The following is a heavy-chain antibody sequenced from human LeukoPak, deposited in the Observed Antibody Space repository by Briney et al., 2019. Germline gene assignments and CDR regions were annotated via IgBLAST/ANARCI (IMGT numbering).Heavy chain of an antibody. CDR3: ARDYADSSSMDV. CDR1: GGSFSGYY. CDR2: INHSGST. Sequence: SETLSLTCAVYGGSFSGYYWSWIRQPPGKGLEWIGEINHSGSTNYNPSLKSRVTISVDTSKNQFSLKLTSVTAADTAVYYCARDYADSSSMDVWGQGTTVTVSS. V-gene: IGHV4-34*01. J-gene: IGHJ6*02. D-gene: IGHD6-13*01.